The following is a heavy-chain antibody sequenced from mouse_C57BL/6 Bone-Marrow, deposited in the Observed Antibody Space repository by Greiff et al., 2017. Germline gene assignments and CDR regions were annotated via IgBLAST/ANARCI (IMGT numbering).Heavy chain of an antibody. D-gene: IGHD2-5*01. J-gene: IGHJ2*01. Sequence: QVQLQQSGAELVRPGASVTLSCKASGYTFTDYEMHWVKQTPVHGLEWIGAIDPETGGTAYNQKFKGKAILTADNSSSTAYMELRSLTSEDSAVYYCTRSRSNSYYFDYWGQGTTLTVSS. CDR2: IDPETGGT. CDR3: TRSRSNSYYFDY. CDR1: GYTFTDYE. V-gene: IGHV1-15*01.